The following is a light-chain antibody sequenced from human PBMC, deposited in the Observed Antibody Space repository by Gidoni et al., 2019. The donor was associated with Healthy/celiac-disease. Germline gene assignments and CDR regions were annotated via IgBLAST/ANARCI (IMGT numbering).Light chain of an antibody. J-gene: IGKJ1*01. CDR1: QSISSG. V-gene: IGKV1-5*03. CDR2: KAS. Sequence: DIQMTQSPSTLSASVGDRVTITCRASQSISSGLAWYQQKPGKAPKLLIYKASSLESGVPSRFSGSGSGTEFTLTISSLQPDDFATYYCQQYNSYGTFGQXTKVEIK. CDR3: QQYNSYGT.